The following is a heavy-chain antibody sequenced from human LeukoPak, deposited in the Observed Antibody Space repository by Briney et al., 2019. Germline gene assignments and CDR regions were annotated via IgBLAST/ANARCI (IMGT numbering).Heavy chain of an antibody. D-gene: IGHD3-3*01. Sequence: PSETLSLTCTVSGGSISSGSYYWSWLRQPAGKGLEWIGRIYTSGSTNYNPSLKSRVTISVDTSKNQFSLKLSSVTAADTAVYYCARGDFWSGYFPGYYYYYMDVWGKGTTVTVSS. J-gene: IGHJ6*03. V-gene: IGHV4-61*02. CDR1: GGSISSGSYY. CDR3: ARGDFWSGYFPGYYYYYMDV. CDR2: IYTSGST.